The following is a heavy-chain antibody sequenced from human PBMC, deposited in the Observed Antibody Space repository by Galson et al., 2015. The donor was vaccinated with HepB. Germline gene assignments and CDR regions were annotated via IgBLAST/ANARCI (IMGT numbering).Heavy chain of an antibody. V-gene: IGHV3-73*01. D-gene: IGHD5-24*01. J-gene: IGHJ3*01. CDR1: GFSFSGSA. Sequence: SLRLSCAASGFSFSGSAMHWVRQPSGKGLEWVGRIRSKHNSFATNYAASVTGRFIIARDDSKNTTYLQMNSLKTEDTAVYYCVRSGTFDVWGRGTMVTVSS. CDR3: VRSGTFDV. CDR2: IRSKHNSFAT.